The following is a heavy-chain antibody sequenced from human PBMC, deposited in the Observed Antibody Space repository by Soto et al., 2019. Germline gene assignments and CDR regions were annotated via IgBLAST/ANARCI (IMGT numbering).Heavy chain of an antibody. J-gene: IGHJ5*01. CDR1: GDSISNLDYF. CDR3: ARGRYCLTGRCFPNWFDS. V-gene: IGHV4-30-4*01. CDR2: IYKSATT. D-gene: IGHD7-27*01. Sequence: PSETLSLTCSVSGDSISNLDYFWAWIRQPPGQALEYIGYIYKSATTYYNPSFESRVPISVDTSKSQFSLNVTSVTAAETAVYFCARGRYCLTGRCFPNWFDSWGQAATVTVSS.